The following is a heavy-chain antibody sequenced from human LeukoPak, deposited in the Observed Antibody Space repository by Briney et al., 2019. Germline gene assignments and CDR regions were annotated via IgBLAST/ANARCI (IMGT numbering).Heavy chain of an antibody. Sequence: GESLRISXKGSGYTFCSYWIGWVRQTPGKGLEWMGIIYPGDSDTRYSPSLQGQVTISVDTSIGTAYLQWSSLKASDTAIYYCARQNDFRLDYWGQGTLVTVSS. V-gene: IGHV5-51*01. CDR1: GYTFCSYW. D-gene: IGHD3-3*01. J-gene: IGHJ4*02. CDR3: ARQNDFRLDY. CDR2: IYPGDSDT.